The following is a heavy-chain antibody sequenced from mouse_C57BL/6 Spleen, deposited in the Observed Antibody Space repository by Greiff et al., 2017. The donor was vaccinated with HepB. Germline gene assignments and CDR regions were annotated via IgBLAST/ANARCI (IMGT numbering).Heavy chain of an antibody. CDR2: ILPGSGST. D-gene: IGHD1-1*01. Sequence: VKLVESGAELMKPGASVKLSCKATGYTFTGYWIEWVKQRPGHGLEWIGEILPGSGSTNYNEKFKGKATFTADTSSNTAYMQLSSLTTEDSAIYYCARLGNYYGSSYVVLVYWGQGTSVTVSS. J-gene: IGHJ4*01. CDR1: GYTFTGYW. CDR3: ARLGNYYGSSYVVLVY. V-gene: IGHV1-9*01.